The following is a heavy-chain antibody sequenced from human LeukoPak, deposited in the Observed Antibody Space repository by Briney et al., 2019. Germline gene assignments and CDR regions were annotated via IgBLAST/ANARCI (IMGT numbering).Heavy chain of an antibody. J-gene: IGHJ4*02. D-gene: IGHD3-3*01. CDR3: AKGRVLRFLEWLLSDFDY. Sequence: GGSLRLSCAASGFTFSSYAMSWVRQAPGKGLEWVSAISGSGGSTYYADSVKGRFTISRDNSKNTLYLQMNSLRAEDTAVYYCAKGRVLRFLEWLLSDFDYWGQGTLVTVSS. V-gene: IGHV3-23*01. CDR1: GFTFSSYA. CDR2: ISGSGGST.